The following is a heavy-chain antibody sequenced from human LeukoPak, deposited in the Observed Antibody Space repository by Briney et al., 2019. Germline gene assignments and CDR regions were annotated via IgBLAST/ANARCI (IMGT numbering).Heavy chain of an antibody. J-gene: IGHJ4*02. CDR1: GASISTHY. CDR2: IYYSGST. D-gene: IGHD6-19*01. Sequence: SETLSLTCSVSGASISTHYWTWIRQPAGKGLEWIGYIYYSGSTNYNPSLKSRVTISVDTSKNQFSLKLSSVTAADTAVYYCARGSAPDDSGWEPSFDYWGQGTLVTVSS. CDR3: ARGSAPDDSGWEPSFDY. V-gene: IGHV4-59*11.